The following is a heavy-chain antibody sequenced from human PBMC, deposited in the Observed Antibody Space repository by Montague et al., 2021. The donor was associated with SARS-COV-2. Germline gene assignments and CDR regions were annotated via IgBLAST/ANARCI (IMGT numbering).Heavy chain of an antibody. D-gene: IGHD3-9*01. V-gene: IGHV4-34*01. CDR2: IRHNGGT. J-gene: IGHJ3*02. CDR1: GESFPGFF. Sequence: SETLSLTCAVYGESFPGFFWNWIRQTPEKGLEWIGEIRHNGGTHYNPSLKSRVTISVDTSKNQVSLKLSSVTAADTAVYYCARGQRFFDWPYDAFDIWGQGTMVIVSS. CDR3: ARGQRFFDWPYDAFDI.